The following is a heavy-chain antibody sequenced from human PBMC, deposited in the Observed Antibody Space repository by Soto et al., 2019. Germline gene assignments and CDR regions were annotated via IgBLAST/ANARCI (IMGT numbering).Heavy chain of an antibody. J-gene: IGHJ4*02. V-gene: IGHV1-2*02. CDR3: AREYYYDSSAYYLSV. D-gene: IGHD3-22*01. CDR1: GYTFTGYY. Sequence: ASVKVSCKTSGYTFTGYYMHWVRQAPGQGLEWMGWINPNSGGTNYAQKFQGRLTMTSDTSISTAYMELSRLRSDDTAVYYCAREYYYDSSAYYLSVWGQGTLVTVSS. CDR2: INPNSGGT.